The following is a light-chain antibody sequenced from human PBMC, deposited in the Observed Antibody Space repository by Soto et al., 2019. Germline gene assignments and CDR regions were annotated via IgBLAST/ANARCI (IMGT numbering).Light chain of an antibody. J-gene: IGKJ1*01. CDR2: LGS. CDR3: MQALKAPPT. CDR1: QSLLNSNGYNY. Sequence: DIVMTQSPLSLPVTPGEPASISCRSSQSLLNSNGYNYLGWYLQKPGQSPQLLIYLGSNRASGVPDRFSGSGSGTDFTLKISRVEAEDVGVYHCMQALKAPPTFGQGTKVDIK. V-gene: IGKV2-28*01.